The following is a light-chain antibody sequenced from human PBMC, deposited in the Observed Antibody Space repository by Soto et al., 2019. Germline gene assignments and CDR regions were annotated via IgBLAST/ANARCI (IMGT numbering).Light chain of an antibody. Sequence: DIQMPQSPSTLSASVGARVPITGRASQSISSWLAWYQQNPGKAPKLLIYDASSLESGVPSRFSGSGSGTEFTLTISSLQPEDSATYYCLQDYSYPLTFGGGTKVNI. V-gene: IGKV1-5*01. CDR3: LQDYSYPLT. J-gene: IGKJ4*02. CDR1: QSISSW. CDR2: DAS.